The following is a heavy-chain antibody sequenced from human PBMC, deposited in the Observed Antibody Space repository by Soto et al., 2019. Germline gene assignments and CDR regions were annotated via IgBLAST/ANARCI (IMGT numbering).Heavy chain of an antibody. CDR3: AHRVGPQVGRFFDY. CDR1: WFSLTTSGVG. CDR2: IYWNDDE. J-gene: IGHJ4*02. V-gene: IGHV2-5*01. D-gene: IGHD3-10*01. Sequence: QITLKESGPTLVKPTQTLTLTCTFSWFSLTTSGVGVGWIRQPPGKALECLALIYWNDDERYSPSLKSRLTSTKDTAKNQVDLTMTNMDPVDTATYYCAHRVGPQVGRFFDYWGQGTLVTVSS.